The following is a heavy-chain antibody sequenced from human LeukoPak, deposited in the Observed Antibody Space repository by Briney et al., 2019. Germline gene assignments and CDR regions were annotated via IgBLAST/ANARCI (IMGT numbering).Heavy chain of an antibody. Sequence: PSETLSLTCTVSGDSISSSSYYWGWIRQPPGKGLEWIGEINHSGSTNYNPSLKSRVTISVDTSKNQFSLKLSSVTAADTAVYYCARRKSTMVRGAMSAFDIWGQGTMVTVSS. J-gene: IGHJ3*02. CDR2: INHSGST. CDR1: GDSISSSSYY. V-gene: IGHV4-39*07. CDR3: ARRKSTMVRGAMSAFDI. D-gene: IGHD3-10*01.